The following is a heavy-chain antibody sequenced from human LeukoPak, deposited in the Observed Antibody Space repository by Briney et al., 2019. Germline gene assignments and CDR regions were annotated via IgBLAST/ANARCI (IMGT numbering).Heavy chain of an antibody. D-gene: IGHD3-16*02. J-gene: IGHJ4*02. V-gene: IGHV3-49*05. CDR1: GFTFGHYA. CDR2: IRSKAYGGTT. CDR3: TRDSAKDYDYVWGSYRLRYFDY. Sequence: KPGRSLRLSCTASGFTFGHYAMSWFPQAPGKGLEWVGFIRSKAYGGTTEYAASVKGRFTISRDDSKSIAYLQMNSLKTEDTAVYYCTRDSAKDYDYVWGSYRLRYFDYWGQGTLVTVSS.